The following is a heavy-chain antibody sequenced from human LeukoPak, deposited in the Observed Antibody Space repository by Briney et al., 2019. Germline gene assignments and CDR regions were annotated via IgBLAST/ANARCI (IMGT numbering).Heavy chain of an antibody. CDR2: IYYSGST. V-gene: IGHV4-39*01. Sequence: SETLSLTCTVSGGSISSSSYYWGWIRQPPGKGLEWIGSIYYSGSTYYNPSLKSRVTISVDTSKNQFSLKLSSVTAADTAVYYCARRGDERTFDYRGQGTLVTVSS. D-gene: IGHD3-10*01. CDR1: GGSISSSSYY. J-gene: IGHJ4*01. CDR3: ARRGDERTFDY.